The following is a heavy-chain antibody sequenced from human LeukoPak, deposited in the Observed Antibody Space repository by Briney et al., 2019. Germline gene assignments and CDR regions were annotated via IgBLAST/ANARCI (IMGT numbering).Heavy chain of an antibody. D-gene: IGHD6-6*01. CDR3: ARVTAARPRYFAY. V-gene: IGHV4-34*01. CDR2: INHSGST. J-gene: IGHJ4*02. CDR1: GGSFSGYY. Sequence: SETLSLTCAVYGGSFSGYYWSWIRQPPGKGLEWIGEINHSGSTNYNPSLKSRVTISVDTSKNQFSLKLSSVTAADTAVYYCARVTAARPRYFAYGGQGTLVTVSP.